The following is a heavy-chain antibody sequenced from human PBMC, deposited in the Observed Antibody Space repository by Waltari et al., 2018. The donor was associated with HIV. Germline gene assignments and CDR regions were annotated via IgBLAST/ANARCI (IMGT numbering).Heavy chain of an antibody. V-gene: IGHV4-59*13. Sequence: QVQLQESGPGLVKHSETLSLTCTVYGGSISSYYWSWIRQPPGKGLEWIGYIYYIGNTNYNPSLKSRVTISVDTSKNQCSLKLSSVTAADTAVYYCARGGRWSDYWGQGTLVTVSS. CDR2: IYYIGNT. CDR1: GGSISSYY. D-gene: IGHD3-16*01. J-gene: IGHJ4*02. CDR3: ARGGRWSDY.